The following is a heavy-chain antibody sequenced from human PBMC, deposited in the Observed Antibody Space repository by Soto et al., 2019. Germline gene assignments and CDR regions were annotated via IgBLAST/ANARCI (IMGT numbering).Heavy chain of an antibody. CDR3: ARLPTYYFDY. Sequence: PSETLSLTCAVYGGSFSGYYWSWIRQPPGKGLEWIGEINHSGSTNYNPSLKNRVTISVDTSKNQFSLKLSSVTAADTAVYYCARLPTYYFDYWGQGTLVTVSS. CDR1: GGSFSGYY. CDR2: INHSGST. J-gene: IGHJ4*02. V-gene: IGHV4-34*01.